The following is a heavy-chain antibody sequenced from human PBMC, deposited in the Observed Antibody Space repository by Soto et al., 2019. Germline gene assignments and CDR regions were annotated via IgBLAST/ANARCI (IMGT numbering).Heavy chain of an antibody. D-gene: IGHD6-13*01. V-gene: IGHV4-31*03. CDR3: ARAEQQLVWDYYYGMDV. J-gene: IGHJ6*02. Sequence: QVQLQESGPGLVKPSQTLSLTCTVSGGSISSGGYYWSWIRQHPGKGLEWIGYIYYSGSTYYNPSLKGRVTISVDTSKNQFSLKLSSVTAADTAVYYCARAEQQLVWDYYYGMDVWGQGTTVTVSS. CDR2: IYYSGST. CDR1: GGSISSGGYY.